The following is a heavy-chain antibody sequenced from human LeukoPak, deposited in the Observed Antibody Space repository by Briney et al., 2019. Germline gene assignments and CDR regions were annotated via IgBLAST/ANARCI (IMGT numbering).Heavy chain of an antibody. Sequence: GGSLRLSCAASGFTFSSYAMSWVRQAPGKGLEWVSAISGSGGSTYYADSVKGRFTISRDNSKNTLYLQMNSLRAEDTAVYYCARAPRPYYYDSSGYYYEVWGQGTLVTVSS. V-gene: IGHV3-23*01. CDR1: GFTFSSYA. CDR3: ARAPRPYYYDSSGYYYEV. J-gene: IGHJ4*02. D-gene: IGHD3-22*01. CDR2: ISGSGGST.